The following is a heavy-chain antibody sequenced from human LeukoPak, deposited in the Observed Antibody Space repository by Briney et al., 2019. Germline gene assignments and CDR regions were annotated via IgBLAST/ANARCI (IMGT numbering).Heavy chain of an antibody. CDR2: IYYSGST. V-gene: IGHV4-39*07. J-gene: IGHJ4*02. D-gene: IGHD3-10*01. Sequence: SETLSLTCTVSGGSISSSSYYWGWIRQPPGKGLEWIGSIYYSGSTYYNPSLKSRVTISVDTSKNQFSLKLSSVTAADTAVYYCARDDMVRGVIYWGQGTLVTVSS. CDR1: GGSISSSSYY. CDR3: ARDDMVRGVIY.